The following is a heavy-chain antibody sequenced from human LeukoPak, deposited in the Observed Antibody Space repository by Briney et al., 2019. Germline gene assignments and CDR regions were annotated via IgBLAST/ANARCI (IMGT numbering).Heavy chain of an antibody. CDR3: ARDSPIYDFWSGPYFDY. CDR1: GGSISSYY. D-gene: IGHD3-3*01. CDR2: IYTSGST. Sequence: PSETPSLTCTVSGGSISSYYWSWIRQPAGKGLEWIGRIYTSGSTNYNPSLKSRVTMSVDTSKNQFSLKLSSVTAADTAVYYCARDSPIYDFWSGPYFDYWGQGTLVTVSS. J-gene: IGHJ4*02. V-gene: IGHV4-4*07.